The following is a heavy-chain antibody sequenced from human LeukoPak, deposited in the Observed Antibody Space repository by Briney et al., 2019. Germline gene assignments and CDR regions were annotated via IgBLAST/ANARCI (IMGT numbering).Heavy chain of an antibody. CDR3: AGDYGDSVGFDP. CDR1: GHTFTGYY. Sequence: ASVKVSCKASGHTFTGYYTHWVRQAPGQGLEWMGWINANSGGTNYAQKFQGRVTMTRDTSISTAYMELSSLRSDDTAVYYCAGDYGDSVGFDPWGQGTLVTVSS. D-gene: IGHD4-17*01. V-gene: IGHV1-2*02. CDR2: INANSGGT. J-gene: IGHJ5*02.